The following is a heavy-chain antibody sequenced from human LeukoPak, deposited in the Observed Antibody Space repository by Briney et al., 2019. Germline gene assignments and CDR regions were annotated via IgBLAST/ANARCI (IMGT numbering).Heavy chain of an antibody. V-gene: IGHV4-38-2*02. CDR1: GYSISSGYY. J-gene: IGHJ4*02. Sequence: SETLSLTCTVSGYSISSGYYWGWIRQPPGKGLEWIGSIYHSGSTYYNPSLKSRVTISVDTSKNQFSLKLSSVTAADTAVYYCARMRGYYYDSSGYFDYWGQGTLVTVSS. CDR2: IYHSGST. CDR3: ARMRGYYYDSSGYFDY. D-gene: IGHD3-22*01.